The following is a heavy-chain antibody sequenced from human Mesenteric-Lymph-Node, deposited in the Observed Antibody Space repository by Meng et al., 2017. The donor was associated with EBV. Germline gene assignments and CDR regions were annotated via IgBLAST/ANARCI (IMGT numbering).Heavy chain of an antibody. CDR3: AHRPAFGELLDY. CDR1: GFSLSTFGVG. CDR2: LYWDDDE. V-gene: IGHV2-5*02. D-gene: IGHD3-10*01. J-gene: IGHJ4*02. Sequence: ITLKESGPAFMKPTQTLTLGCTFSGFSLSTFGVGVGWVRQPPGKALEWLGVLYWDDDERYSPSLRSRLTITKDTSKNQVFLTMTNMDPVDTATYYCAHRPAFGELLDYWGQGTLVTVSS.